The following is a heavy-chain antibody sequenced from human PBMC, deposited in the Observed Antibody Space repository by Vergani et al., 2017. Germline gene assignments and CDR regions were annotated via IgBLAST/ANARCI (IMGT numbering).Heavy chain of an antibody. CDR1: GGTFSSYA. J-gene: IGHJ6*02. CDR3: ASIYCSSTSCYRYYYYGMDV. V-gene: IGHV1-69*01. CDR2: IIPIFGTA. D-gene: IGHD2-2*02. Sequence: QVQLVQSGAEVKKPGSSVKVSCKASGGTFSSYAISWVRQAPGQGLEWMGGIIPIFGTANYAQKFQGRVTITAYESTSTAYMELSSLRSEDTAVYYCASIYCSSTSCYRYYYYGMDVWGQGTTVTVSS.